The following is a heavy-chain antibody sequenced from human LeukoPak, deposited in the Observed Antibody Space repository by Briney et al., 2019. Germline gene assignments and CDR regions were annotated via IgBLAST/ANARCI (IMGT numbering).Heavy chain of an antibody. CDR2: ISAYNGNT. J-gene: IGHJ6*02. D-gene: IGHD6-19*01. CDR3: ARVSLIAVAGFLYYYYGMDV. V-gene: IGHV1-18*01. CDR1: GYPFTSYG. Sequence: GASVKVSCKASGYPFTSYGISWVRQAPGQGLEWMGWISAYNGNTNYAQKLQGRVTMTTDTSTSTAYMELRSLRSDDTAVYYCARVSLIAVAGFLYYYYGMDVWGQGTTVTVSS.